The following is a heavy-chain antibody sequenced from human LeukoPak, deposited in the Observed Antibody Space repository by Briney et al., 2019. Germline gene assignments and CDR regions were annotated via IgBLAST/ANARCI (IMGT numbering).Heavy chain of an antibody. CDR2: IYHSGST. Sequence: SETLSLTCAVSGGSISSSNWWSWVRPPPGKGVEWIGEIYHSGSTNYNPSLKSRVTISVDKSKNQFSLKLSSVTAADTAVYYCARADILTGYYPYYFDYWGQGTLVTVSS. D-gene: IGHD3-9*01. V-gene: IGHV4-4*02. J-gene: IGHJ4*02. CDR1: GGSISSSNW. CDR3: ARADILTGYYPYYFDY.